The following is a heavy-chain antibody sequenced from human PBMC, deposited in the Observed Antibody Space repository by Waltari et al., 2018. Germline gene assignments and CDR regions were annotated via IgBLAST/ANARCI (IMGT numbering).Heavy chain of an antibody. CDR2: INPKSGVA. J-gene: IGHJ6*02. CDR3: AREEFRYAPMYLGSRDFDYFFYGMDV. CDR1: GYNFNVYC. Sequence: QGQLVQSGAEVKKPGASVRVSCKASGYNFNVYCIHWVRQAPGQGLEWVGGINPKSGVADYGQKFRGGVTVTRDTSITTVHLELRSVTSDDSAVYYCAREEFRYAPMYLGSRDFDYFFYGMDVWGQGTTITVSS. D-gene: IGHD2-2*01. V-gene: IGHV1-2*02.